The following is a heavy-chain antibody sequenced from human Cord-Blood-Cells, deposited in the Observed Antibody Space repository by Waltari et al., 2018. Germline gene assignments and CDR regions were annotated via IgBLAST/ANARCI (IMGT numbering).Heavy chain of an antibody. V-gene: IGHV1-69*04. CDR2: IIPILGIA. CDR1: GGHSSTYA. CDR3: ARGRGATEYFDL. D-gene: IGHD5-12*01. J-gene: IGHJ2*01. Sequence: QVQLVQSGAEVKKPRSSVKVSCKASGGHSSTYAIRRVLQASGKGLEWVRQAPGQGLEWMGGIIPILGIANYAQKFQGRVTITEDESTSTAYMELSSLRSEDTAVYYCARGRGATEYFDLWGRGTLVTVSS.